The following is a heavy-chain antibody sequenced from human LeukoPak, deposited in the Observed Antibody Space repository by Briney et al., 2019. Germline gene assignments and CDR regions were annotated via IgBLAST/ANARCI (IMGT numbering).Heavy chain of an antibody. J-gene: IGHJ4*02. V-gene: IGHV4-59*03. D-gene: IGHD5-12*01. CDR3: AKVKGGYFYALDS. CDR1: GFTFSSYG. CDR2: IYYREGT. Sequence: GSLRLSCAASGFTFSSYGMSWVRQAPGKGLEWIGYIYYREGTNYNPSPKSRVAISLDTSKNQFALSLSSVTAADTAVYYCAKVKGGYFYALDSWGQGTLVTVHS.